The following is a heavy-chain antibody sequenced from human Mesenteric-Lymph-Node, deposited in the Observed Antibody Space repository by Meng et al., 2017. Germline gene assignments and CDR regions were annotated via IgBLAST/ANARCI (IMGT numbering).Heavy chain of an antibody. D-gene: IGHD2-2*01. J-gene: IGHJ4*02. CDR2: ISWNGGRT. Sequence: GESLKISCAASGLTFDDYGMGWVRQAPGKGLEWVSGISWNGGRTGYADSVKGRFTISRDNAKNSLYLQMNSLRAEDTAVYYCARDRVVPAAMLDYWGQGTLVTVSS. V-gene: IGHV3-20*04. CDR1: GLTFDDYG. CDR3: ARDRVVPAAMLDY.